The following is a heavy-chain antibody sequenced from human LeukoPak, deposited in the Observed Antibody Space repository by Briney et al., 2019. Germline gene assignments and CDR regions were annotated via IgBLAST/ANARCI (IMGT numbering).Heavy chain of an antibody. D-gene: IGHD3-10*01. Sequence: PSETLSLTCTVSGGSVSSGSYYWSWIRQPPGKGLEWIGRIYTSGSTNYDPSLKSRVTMSVDTSKNQFSLKLSSVTAADTAVYYCARGYGSGSPSWFDPWGQGTLVTVSS. CDR2: IYTSGST. CDR1: GGSVSSGSYY. CDR3: ARGYGSGSPSWFDP. J-gene: IGHJ5*02. V-gene: IGHV4-61*01.